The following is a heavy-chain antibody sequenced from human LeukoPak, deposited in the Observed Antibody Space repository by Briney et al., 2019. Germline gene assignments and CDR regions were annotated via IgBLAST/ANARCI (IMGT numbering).Heavy chain of an antibody. J-gene: IGHJ3*02. Sequence: PSETLSLTCTVSGGSISSYYWSWIRQPAGKGLEWIGRIYTSGSTNYNPSLKTRVTMSVDTSKNQFSLKLSSVTAADTAVCYCARDPVVFGNNDAFDIWGQGTMVTVSS. CDR2: IYTSGST. CDR1: GGSISSYY. D-gene: IGHD1/OR15-1a*01. V-gene: IGHV4-4*07. CDR3: ARDPVVFGNNDAFDI.